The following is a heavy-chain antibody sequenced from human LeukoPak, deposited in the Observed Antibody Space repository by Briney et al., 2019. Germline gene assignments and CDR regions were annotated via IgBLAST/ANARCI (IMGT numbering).Heavy chain of an antibody. CDR3: ARVWSTWTQIYFDY. CDR1: GGSISSSSYY. D-gene: IGHD5/OR15-5a*01. Sequence: PSETLSLTCTVSGGSISSSSYYWGWIRQPPGKGLEWIGSIYYSGSTYYNPSLKSRVTISVDTSKNQFSLKLSSVTAADTAVYYCARVWSTWTQIYFDYWGQGTLVTVSS. CDR2: IYYSGST. J-gene: IGHJ4*02. V-gene: IGHV4-39*07.